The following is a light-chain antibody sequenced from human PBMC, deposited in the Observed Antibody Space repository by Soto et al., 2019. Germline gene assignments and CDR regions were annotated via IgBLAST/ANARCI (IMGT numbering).Light chain of an antibody. CDR3: SSYTSSSTLLYV. V-gene: IGLV2-14*01. CDR1: SSDVGGYNY. CDR2: DVS. J-gene: IGLJ1*01. Sequence: QSALTQPASVSGSPGQSITISCTGTSSDVGGYNYVSWYQQHPGQAPKLMIYDVSNRPSGVSDRFSGSESGNTASLTISGLQAEDEADYYCSSYTSSSTLLYVFGTGTKLTVL.